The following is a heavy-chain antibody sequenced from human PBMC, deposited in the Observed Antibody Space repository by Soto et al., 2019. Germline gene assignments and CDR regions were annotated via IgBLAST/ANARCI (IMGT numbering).Heavy chain of an antibody. V-gene: IGHV4-38-2*01. CDR3: ARSLYTASWYEGN. Sequence: SETLSLTCGGSGYSTSSGYYWGWIRQPPGKGLEWIGSIYHSGTTYYNPSLKSRLNISIDTSKNHFSLRLTSVTAADTAVYYCARSLYTASWYEGNWGQGTLVTVSS. CDR1: GYSTSSGYY. J-gene: IGHJ4*02. D-gene: IGHD6-13*01. CDR2: IYHSGTT.